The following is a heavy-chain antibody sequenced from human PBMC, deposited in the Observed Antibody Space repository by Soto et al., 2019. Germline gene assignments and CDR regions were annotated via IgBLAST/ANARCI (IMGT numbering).Heavy chain of an antibody. Sequence: SETLSLTCTVSGGSISSSSYCWSWIRQPPGRGLEWIGYIYYSGSTNYSPSLKSRVTISVDTSKNQFSLKLSSVTAADTAVYYCARGSTTFNYWGQGTLVTAPQ. J-gene: IGHJ4*02. CDR1: GGSISSSSYC. D-gene: IGHD5-12*01. CDR2: IYYSGST. CDR3: ARGSTTFNY. V-gene: IGHV4-61*01.